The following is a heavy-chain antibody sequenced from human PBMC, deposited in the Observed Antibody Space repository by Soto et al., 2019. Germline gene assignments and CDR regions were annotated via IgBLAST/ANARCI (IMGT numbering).Heavy chain of an antibody. V-gene: IGHV1-3*01. D-gene: IGHD3-3*02. CDR3: ARGRGVIRNCYGMDV. CDR1: GYTFTNFS. CDR2: INAVSGYT. J-gene: IGHJ6*02. Sequence: QVPLVQSGAEVKKPGASGKISCEASGYTFTNFSIHWVRQAPGQRLEWMGWINAVSGYTKYSRRFQDRLIITRDGSASTAYMELSILRSEDTAMFYCARGRGVIRNCYGMDVWGQGTTVTVSS.